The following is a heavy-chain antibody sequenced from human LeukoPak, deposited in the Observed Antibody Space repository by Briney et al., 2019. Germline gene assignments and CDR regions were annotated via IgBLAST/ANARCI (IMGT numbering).Heavy chain of an antibody. J-gene: IGHJ6*02. CDR1: GYTFTSYG. CDR3: ARDSDYCSSTSCYDHGMDV. CDR2: ISAYNGNT. V-gene: IGHV1-18*01. D-gene: IGHD2-2*01. Sequence: ASVKVSCKASGYTFTSYGISWVRQAPGQGLEWMGWISAYNGNTNYAQKLQGRVTMTTDTSTSTAYMELRSLRSDDTAVYYCARDSDYCSSTSCYDHGMDVWGQGTTVTVPS.